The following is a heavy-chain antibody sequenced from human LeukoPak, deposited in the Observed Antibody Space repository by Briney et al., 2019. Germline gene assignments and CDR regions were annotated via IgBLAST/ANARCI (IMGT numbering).Heavy chain of an antibody. D-gene: IGHD3-10*01. CDR3: AGSGAGEDYFDY. CDR1: GFTFSSYA. Sequence: GGSLRLSCAASGFTFSSYAMNWVRQAPGKGLEWVSGISASGGIKDYTDSVKGRFTTSRDSSKNTLSLQMNSLGADDTAVYFCAGSGAGEDYFDYWGQGTLVTVSS. V-gene: IGHV3-23*01. CDR2: ISASGGIK. J-gene: IGHJ4*02.